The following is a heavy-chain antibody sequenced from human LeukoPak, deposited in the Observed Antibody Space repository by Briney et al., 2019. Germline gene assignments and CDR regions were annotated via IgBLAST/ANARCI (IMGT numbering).Heavy chain of an antibody. D-gene: IGHD3-10*01. V-gene: IGHV1-18*01. J-gene: IGHJ6*03. Sequence: GASVKVSCKASGYTFTSYGISWVRQAPGQGLEWMGWISAYNGNTNYAQKLQGRVTMTTDTSTSTAYMELRSLRSDDTAVYYCARVVGRAYYYYYYMDVWGKGTTVTVSS. CDR3: ARVVGRAYYYYYYMDV. CDR1: GYTFTSYG. CDR2: ISAYNGNT.